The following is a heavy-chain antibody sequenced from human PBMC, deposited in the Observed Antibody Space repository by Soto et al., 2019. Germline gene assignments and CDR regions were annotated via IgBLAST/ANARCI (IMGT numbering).Heavy chain of an antibody. J-gene: IGHJ6*02. D-gene: IGHD1-26*01. CDR3: AKHIVGAKTHYYYGMDV. V-gene: IGHV3-30*18. CDR2: ISYDGSNK. CDR1: GFTFSSYG. Sequence: GGSLRLSCAASGFTFSSYGMHWVRQAPGKGLEWVAVISYDGSNKYYADSVKGRFTISRDNSKNTLYLQMNSLRAEDTAVYYCAKHIVGAKTHYYYGMDVWGQGTTVTVSS.